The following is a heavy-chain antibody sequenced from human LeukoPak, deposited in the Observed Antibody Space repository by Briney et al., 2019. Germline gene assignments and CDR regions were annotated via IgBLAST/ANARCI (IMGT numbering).Heavy chain of an antibody. J-gene: IGHJ6*02. CDR1: GFSFSRYE. CDR2: ISSRGDTI. CDR3: ARAPGPNQRYCTSSSCYYYSGMDV. V-gene: IGHV3-48*03. Sequence: PGGSLRLSCAASGFSFSRYEMNWVRQAPGKGLEWVSYISSRGDTIYYADSVKGRFTISTDNAKNSLFLQMNSLRAEDTAVYYCARAPGPNQRYCTSSSCYYYSGMDVWGQGTTVTVSS. D-gene: IGHD2-2*01.